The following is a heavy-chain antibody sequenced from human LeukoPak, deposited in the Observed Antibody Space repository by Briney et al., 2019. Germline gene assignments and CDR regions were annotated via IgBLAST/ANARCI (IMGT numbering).Heavy chain of an antibody. J-gene: IGHJ4*02. CDR1: GGSFSGYY. Sequence: SETLSLTCGVYGGSFSGYYWSWIRQPPGKGLEWIGEINQSGGTNYNPPLKSRVTIPAHRSKNYFSLRLSSVTAADTAVYYCARRSSGWLDYWGQGILVTVSS. CDR2: INQSGGT. V-gene: IGHV4-34*01. D-gene: IGHD6-19*01. CDR3: ARRSSGWLDY.